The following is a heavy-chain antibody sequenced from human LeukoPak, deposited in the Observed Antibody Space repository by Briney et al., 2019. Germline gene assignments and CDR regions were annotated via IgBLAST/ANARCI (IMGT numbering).Heavy chain of an antibody. J-gene: IGHJ4*02. V-gene: IGHV3-23*01. CDR3: GKPTTGYSSGRYPGWPVDY. CDR1: GFTLNNYA. D-gene: IGHD6-19*01. Sequence: GGSLRLSCVASGFTLNNYAMYWVRQAPGKGLEWVSGIFGSGGSAHYADSVKGRFTISRDNSKNTVYLQINSLRVEDTAVYYCGKPTTGYSSGRYPGWPVDYWGQGSLVTVSS. CDR2: IFGSGGSA.